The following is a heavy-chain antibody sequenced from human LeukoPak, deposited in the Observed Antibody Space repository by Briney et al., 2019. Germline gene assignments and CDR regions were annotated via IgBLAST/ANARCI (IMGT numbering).Heavy chain of an antibody. Sequence: PGGSLRLSCAASGFTFSSYGMHWVRQAPGKGLEWVAFIRYDGSIKNCADSVKGRFTISRDDSKNTLYLQVNSLRAEDTAVYHCAKDRVGAMFYFDYWGQGTLVTVCS. CDR1: GFTFSSYG. V-gene: IGHV3-30*02. CDR2: IRYDGSIK. J-gene: IGHJ4*02. CDR3: AKDRVGAMFYFDY. D-gene: IGHD1-26*01.